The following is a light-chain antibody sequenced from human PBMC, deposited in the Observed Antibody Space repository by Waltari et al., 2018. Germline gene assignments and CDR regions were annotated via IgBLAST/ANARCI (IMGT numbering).Light chain of an antibody. V-gene: IGKV1-6*01. CDR1: QGIRND. CDR3: QASYTEPYF. J-gene: IGKJ2*01. CDR2: AAS. Sequence: AIQMTQSPSSLSASVGDRVTITCRASQGIRNDLGWYQQKPGKAPKLLIYAASSLQSGVPSRFSGSGSGTDFSLTISSLQPEDVATYYCQASYTEPYFFGQGTKLEIK.